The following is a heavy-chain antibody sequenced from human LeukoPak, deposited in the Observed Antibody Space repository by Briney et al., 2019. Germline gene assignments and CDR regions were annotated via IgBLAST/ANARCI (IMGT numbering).Heavy chain of an antibody. CDR2: IGRSGANS. V-gene: IGHV3-23*01. D-gene: IGHD2-2*01. J-gene: IGHJ4*02. Sequence: GGSLRLSCAASGFTLSNYWMSWVRQSPGKGLEWVSAIGRSGANSYYATSVKGRFSVSRDNTRNTFHLQMNSLRAEDTAIYYCAKLQTAVVPAATLGFDSWGQGTLVTVSS. CDR1: GFTLSNYW. CDR3: AKLQTAVVPAATLGFDS.